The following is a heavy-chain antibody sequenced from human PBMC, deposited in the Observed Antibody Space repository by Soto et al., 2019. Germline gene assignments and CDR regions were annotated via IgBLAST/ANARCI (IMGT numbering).Heavy chain of an antibody. J-gene: IGHJ3*02. CDR2: ISAYNGNT. D-gene: IGHD6-19*01. V-gene: IGHV1-18*01. CDR1: DYTFTNYG. CDR3: ARSSSGPPPDAFDI. Sequence: ASVKVSCKASDYTFTNYGISWVRQAPGQGLEWMGWISAYNGNTNYAQKLQGRVTMTTDTSTSTAYMELRSLRSDDTAVYYCARSSSGPPPDAFDIWGQGTMVTGS.